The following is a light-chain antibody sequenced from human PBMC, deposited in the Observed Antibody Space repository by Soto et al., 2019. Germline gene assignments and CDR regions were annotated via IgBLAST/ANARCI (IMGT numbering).Light chain of an antibody. CDR3: QQYGSSPRT. J-gene: IGKJ1*01. Sequence: EIVLTQSPGILSLSPGERATLSCRASQSVSSNYLAWYQQKPGQAPRFLIYGASSRATGIPDRFSGSGSGTDFTLTITRLEPEDFEVYYCQQYGSSPRTFGQGTKVEIK. CDR1: QSVSSNY. V-gene: IGKV3-20*01. CDR2: GAS.